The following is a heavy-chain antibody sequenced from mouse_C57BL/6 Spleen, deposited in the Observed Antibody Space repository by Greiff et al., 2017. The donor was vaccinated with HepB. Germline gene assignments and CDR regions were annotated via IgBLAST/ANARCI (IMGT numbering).Heavy chain of an antibody. J-gene: IGHJ1*03. CDR1: GYTFTSYW. CDR3: ARVLLRYSDWYFDV. CDR2: IDPSDSYT. V-gene: IGHV1-50*01. Sequence: VQLQQSGAELVKPGASVKLSCKASGYTFTSYWMQWVKQRPGQGLEWIGEIDPSDSYTNYNQKFKGKATLTVDTSSSTAYMQLSSLTSEDSAVYYCARVLLRYSDWYFDVWGTGTTVTVSS. D-gene: IGHD1-1*01.